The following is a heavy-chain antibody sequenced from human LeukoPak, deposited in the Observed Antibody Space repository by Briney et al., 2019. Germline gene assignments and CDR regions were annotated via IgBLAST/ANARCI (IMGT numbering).Heavy chain of an antibody. CDR2: IYYSGSI. V-gene: IGHV4-59*01. D-gene: IGHD5-24*01. Sequence: AETLSLTCTASGGSISSYNWSWIRQPPGKGLEWIWYIYYSGSIKYNPYLTCRVTMSVDPSKNQFSLRLSSVTTADTAVYYCARAVDGNNSDYWGQGTLVTVSS. CDR1: GGSISSYN. CDR3: ARAVDGNNSDY. J-gene: IGHJ4*02.